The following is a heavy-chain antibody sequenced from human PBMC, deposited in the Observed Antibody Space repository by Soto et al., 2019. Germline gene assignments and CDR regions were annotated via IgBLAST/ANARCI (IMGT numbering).Heavy chain of an antibody. J-gene: IGHJ4*02. V-gene: IGHV3-21*01. Sequence: EVQLVESGGGLVKPGGSLRLSCAASGFTFSSYSMNWVRQAPGKGLEWVSSISSSSSYIYYADSVKGRFTISRDNAKNSLYLQMNSLRAEDTAVYYCARLISRVGATDYWGQGTLVTASS. CDR2: ISSSSSYI. D-gene: IGHD1-26*01. CDR1: GFTFSSYS. CDR3: ARLISRVGATDY.